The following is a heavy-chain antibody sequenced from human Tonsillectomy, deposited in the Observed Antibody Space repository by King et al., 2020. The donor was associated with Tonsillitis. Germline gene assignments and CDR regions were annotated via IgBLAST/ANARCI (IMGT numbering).Heavy chain of an antibody. CDR1: GYTFTDYW. D-gene: IGHD6-19*01. CDR2: IYPGDSET. Sequence: QLVQSGAEVKKPGESLKISCKASGYTFTDYWIAWVRQMPGKGLEWMAIIYPGDSETRYNPSFQGQVTISADKSVSSAYLQWSSLKASDTAPYYCARRPGGMAVAGSKYYSYAMDVWGQGTTITVSS. J-gene: IGHJ6*02. CDR3: ARRPGGMAVAGSKYYSYAMDV. V-gene: IGHV5-51*01.